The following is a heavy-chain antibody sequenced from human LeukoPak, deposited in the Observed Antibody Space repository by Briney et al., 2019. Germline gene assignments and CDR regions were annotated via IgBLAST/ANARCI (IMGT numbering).Heavy chain of an antibody. J-gene: IGHJ1*01. CDR3: ARTEGKGIAAPPAAEYFQH. D-gene: IGHD6-25*01. Sequence: ASVKVSCKASGGTFSSYAISWVRQAPGQGLEWMGGIIPIFGTANYAQKFQGRVTITTDESTSTAYMELSSLRSEDTAVYYCARTEGKGIAAPPAAEYFQHWGQGTLVTVSS. CDR1: GGTFSSYA. CDR2: IIPIFGTA. V-gene: IGHV1-69*05.